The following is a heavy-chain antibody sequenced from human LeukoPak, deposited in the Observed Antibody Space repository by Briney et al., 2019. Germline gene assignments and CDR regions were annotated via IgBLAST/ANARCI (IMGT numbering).Heavy chain of an antibody. CDR1: GYTFTSYG. V-gene: IGHV1-18*04. CDR3: ARDGVIPMVRGVIPLIDY. CDR2: ISAYNGIT. D-gene: IGHD3-10*01. Sequence: GASVKVSCKASGYTFTSYGIRWWRQDPRREGEGWIWISAYNGITNYTQKLQGRVTITTDTSTSTAYLQLRTLRSDDTAVYYCARDGVIPMVRGVIPLIDYWGEGPLDSVSS. J-gene: IGHJ4*02.